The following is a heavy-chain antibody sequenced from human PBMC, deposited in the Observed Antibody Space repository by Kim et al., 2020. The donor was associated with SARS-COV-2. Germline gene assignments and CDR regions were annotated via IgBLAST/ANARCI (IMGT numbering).Heavy chain of an antibody. J-gene: IGHJ6*03. CDR1: GGSISSYY. Sequence: SETLSLTCTVSGGSISSYYWSWIRQPPGKGLEWIGYIYYSGSTNYNPSLKSRVTISVDTSKNQFSLKLNSVTAADTAVYYCARGLKLGPFVYYYYMDVWGKGTTVTVSS. V-gene: IGHV4-59*01. D-gene: IGHD2-8*01. CDR3: ARGLKLGPFVYYYYMDV. CDR2: IYYSGST.